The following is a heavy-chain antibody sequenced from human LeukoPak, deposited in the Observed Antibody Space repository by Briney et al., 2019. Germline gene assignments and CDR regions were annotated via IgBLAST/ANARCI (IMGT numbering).Heavy chain of an antibody. D-gene: IGHD6-19*01. CDR2: IIPILGIA. Sequence: ASVKVSCKASGGTFSSYAISWVRQPPGQGLEWMGRIIPILGIANYAQKFQGRVTITADESTSTAYMELSSLRSEDTAVYYCAGTSSSSSGFYFNYWGQGTLVTVSS. CDR1: GGTFSSYA. V-gene: IGHV1-69*04. J-gene: IGHJ4*02. CDR3: AGTSSSSSGFYFNY.